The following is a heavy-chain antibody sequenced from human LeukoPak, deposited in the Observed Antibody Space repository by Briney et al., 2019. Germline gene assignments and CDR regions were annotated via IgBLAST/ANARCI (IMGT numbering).Heavy chain of an antibody. CDR2: ISYDGSNK. CDR1: GSTFSSYA. J-gene: IGHJ4*02. CDR3: ASEYSSSSGLDY. Sequence: GGSLRLSCAASGSTFSSYAMHWVRQAPGKGLEWVAVISYDGSNKYYADSVKGRFTISRDNSKNTLYLQMNSLRAEDTAVYYCASEYSSSSGLDYWGQGTLVTVSS. V-gene: IGHV3-30-3*01. D-gene: IGHD6-6*01.